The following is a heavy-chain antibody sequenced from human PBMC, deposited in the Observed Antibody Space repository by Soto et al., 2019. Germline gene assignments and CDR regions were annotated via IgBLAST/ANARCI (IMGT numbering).Heavy chain of an antibody. Sequence: PSETLSLTCTVSGASISSSYWSWIRQSPERGLEWIAYVYHTGATNYNPSLKSRVTISLDTSKGQFSLNLTSLTTADTAVYFCARGGNRYSNVASGVGGFDYWGQGSLVTVS. V-gene: IGHV4-59*01. J-gene: IGHJ4*02. D-gene: IGHD5-12*01. CDR1: GASISSSY. CDR2: VYHTGAT. CDR3: ARGGNRYSNVASGVGGFDY.